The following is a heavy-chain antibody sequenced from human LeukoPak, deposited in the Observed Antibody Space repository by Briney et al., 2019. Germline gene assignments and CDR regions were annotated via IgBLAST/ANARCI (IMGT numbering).Heavy chain of an antibody. D-gene: IGHD7-27*01. J-gene: IGHJ4*02. Sequence: GASVKVFCKASGYTFTGHYMHWVRQAPGQGLEWMGWINPNSGGTNYAQKFQGRVTMSRDTSISTAYMELSRMRSDDTAVYYCARDSAGDLDSWGQGTLVTVSS. CDR3: ARDSAGDLDS. CDR1: GYTFTGHY. V-gene: IGHV1-2*02. CDR2: INPNSGGT.